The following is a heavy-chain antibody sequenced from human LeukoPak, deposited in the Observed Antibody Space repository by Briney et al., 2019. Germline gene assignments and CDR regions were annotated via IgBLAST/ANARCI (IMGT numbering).Heavy chain of an antibody. CDR2: IYPGDSDT. D-gene: IGHD2-21*01. J-gene: IGHJ4*02. CDR3: ARRGSYCGGDCYNFDY. CDR1: GYSFTSSW. Sequence: GESLKISCKGSGYSFTSSWIGWMRQMPGKGLEWMGIIYPGDSDTRYSPSFEGQVTISADKSISTAYLQWSSLKASDTAMYYCARRGSYCGGDCYNFDYWGQGTLVTVSS. V-gene: IGHV5-51*01.